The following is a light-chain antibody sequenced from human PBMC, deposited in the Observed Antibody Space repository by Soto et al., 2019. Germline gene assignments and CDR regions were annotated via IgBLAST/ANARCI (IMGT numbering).Light chain of an antibody. V-gene: IGLV1-47*01. Sequence: QFLLPHPPSASWTPGQRVTISCSGSSSNIGSNYVYWYQQLPGTAPKLLIYRNNQRPSGVPDRFSGSKSGTSASLAISGLRSEDEADYYCAAWDDSLSGNYVFGTGTKVTVL. CDR2: RNN. CDR1: SSNIGSNY. J-gene: IGLJ1*01. CDR3: AAWDDSLSGNYV.